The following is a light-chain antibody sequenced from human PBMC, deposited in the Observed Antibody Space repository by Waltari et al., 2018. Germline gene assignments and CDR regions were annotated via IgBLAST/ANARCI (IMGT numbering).Light chain of an antibody. Sequence: EIVFTQSPGTLSFSPGARATLSCRASQNIGRSLVWYQQKPGQPPRRLIYEASKRATGIPDRFSGSGSGTDFSLTISRLEPEDFAVYYCQNHERLPATFGQGTKVEIK. CDR1: QNIGRS. V-gene: IGKV3-20*01. CDR2: EAS. CDR3: QNHERLPAT. J-gene: IGKJ1*01.